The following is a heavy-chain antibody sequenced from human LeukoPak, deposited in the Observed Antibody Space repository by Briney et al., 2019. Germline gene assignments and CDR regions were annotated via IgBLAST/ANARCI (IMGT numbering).Heavy chain of an antibody. D-gene: IGHD5-12*01. J-gene: IGHJ3*02. V-gene: IGHV4-59*01. Sequence: ASETLSLICTVSGGSISSYYWSWIRQPRGKGLEWIGYIYYSGSTNYNPSLKSRVTISVDTSKNQFSLKLSSVTAADTAVYYCARGSSGYDPDAFDIWGQGTMVTVSS. CDR2: IYYSGST. CDR3: ARGSSGYDPDAFDI. CDR1: GGSISSYY.